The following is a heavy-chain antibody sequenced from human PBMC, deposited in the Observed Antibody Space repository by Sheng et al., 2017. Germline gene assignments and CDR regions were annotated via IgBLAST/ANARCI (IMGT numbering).Heavy chain of an antibody. CDR1: GGTFSSYA. Sequence: QVQLVQSGAEVKKPGSSVKVSCKASGGTFSSYAISWVRQAPGQGLEWMGGIIPILGIANYAQKFQGRVTITADKSTSTAYMELSSLRSEDTAVYYCARQRRGQLLWFGDSSGGWFDPWGQGTLVTVSS. CDR3: ARQRRGQLLWFGDSSGGWFDP. J-gene: IGHJ5*02. CDR2: IIPILGIA. V-gene: IGHV1-69*04. D-gene: IGHD3-10*01.